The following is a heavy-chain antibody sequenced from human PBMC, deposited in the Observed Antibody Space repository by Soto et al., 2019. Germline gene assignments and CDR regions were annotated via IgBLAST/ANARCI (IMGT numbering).Heavy chain of an antibody. CDR3: ARVSDDILTGFYLFDY. D-gene: IGHD3-9*01. CDR2: IHHRGNT. J-gene: IGHJ4*02. CDR1: GGSISSSNW. Sequence: QVQLQESGLGLVKPSGTLSLTCAVSGGSISSSNWWNWVRQPPGKGLEWIGEIHHRGNTRYNPSLKSRVTISVDKSKNQFSLMLSPVTVADTAVYYCARVSDDILTGFYLFDYWGQGTPVTVSS. V-gene: IGHV4-4*02.